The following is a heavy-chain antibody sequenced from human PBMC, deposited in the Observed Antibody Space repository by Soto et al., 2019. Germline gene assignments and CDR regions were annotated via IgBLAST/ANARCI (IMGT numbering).Heavy chain of an antibody. J-gene: IGHJ6*02. CDR3: ARDRTGIVGATGYYYYGMDV. CDR1: GFTFSSYS. CDR2: ISSSSSYI. D-gene: IGHD1-26*01. Sequence: PGGSLRLSCAASGFTFSSYSMNWVRQAPGKGLEWVSSISSSSSYIYYADSVKGRFTISRDNAKNSLYLQMNSLRAEDTAVYYCARDRTGIVGATGYYYYGMDVWGQGTTVTVSS. V-gene: IGHV3-21*01.